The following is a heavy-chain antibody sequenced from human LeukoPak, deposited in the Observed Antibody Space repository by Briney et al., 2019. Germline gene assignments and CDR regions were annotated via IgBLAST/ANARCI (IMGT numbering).Heavy chain of an antibody. CDR2: INHSGRN. V-gene: IGHV4-34*01. CDR3: ARAPSSGWYPGYFQH. Sequence: PSETLSLTCAVYGGSFSGYYWSWIRQPPGKGLEWIGEINHSGRNNYNPSLKSRVTISVDTSKNQFSLKLSSVTAADTAVYYCARAPSSGWYPGYFQHWGQGTLVTVSS. CDR1: GGSFSGYY. J-gene: IGHJ1*01. D-gene: IGHD6-19*01.